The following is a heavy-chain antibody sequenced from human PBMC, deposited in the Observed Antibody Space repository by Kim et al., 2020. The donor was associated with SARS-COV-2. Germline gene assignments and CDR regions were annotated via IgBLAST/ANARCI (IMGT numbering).Heavy chain of an antibody. J-gene: IGHJ5*02. CDR1: GFTFSSYA. Sequence: GGSLRLSCAASGFTFSSYAMHWVRQAPGKGLEWVAVISYDGSNKYYADSVKGRFTISRDNSKNTLYLQMNSLRAEDTAVYYCARGYGEGYDILTGYLRGLNWFDPWGQGTLVTVSS. V-gene: IGHV3-30*04. CDR3: ARGYGEGYDILTGYLRGLNWFDP. CDR2: ISYDGSNK. D-gene: IGHD3-9*01.